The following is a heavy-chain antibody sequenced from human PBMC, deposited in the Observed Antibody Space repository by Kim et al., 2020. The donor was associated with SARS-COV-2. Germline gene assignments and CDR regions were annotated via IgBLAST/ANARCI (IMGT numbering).Heavy chain of an antibody. D-gene: IGHD3-22*01. Sequence: ASVKVSCKASGYTFTSYGISWVRQAPGQGLEWMGWISAYNGNTNYAQKLQGRVTMTTDTSTSTAYMELRSLRSDDTAVYYCARGWGGTYYYDSSGYYDAWYFDYWGQGTLVTVSS. CDR2: ISAYNGNT. CDR3: ARGWGGTYYYDSSGYYDAWYFDY. J-gene: IGHJ4*02. V-gene: IGHV1-18*01. CDR1: GYTFTSYG.